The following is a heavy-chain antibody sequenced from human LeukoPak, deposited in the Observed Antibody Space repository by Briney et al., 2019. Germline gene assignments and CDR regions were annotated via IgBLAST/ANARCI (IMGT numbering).Heavy chain of an antibody. CDR3: ARHLTSLFDTPMDI. D-gene: IGHD5-18*01. J-gene: IGHJ4*02. CDR2: VYYIGST. V-gene: IGHV4-59*08. CDR1: GGSVSSNY. Sequence: SETLSLTCTVSGGSVSSNYWGWIRQPPGKGLEWIGYVYYIGSTSYNPSLKSRVTILVNTSKNQFSLKLSSVTAADTAVYYCARHLTSLFDTPMDIWGQGTLVTVSS.